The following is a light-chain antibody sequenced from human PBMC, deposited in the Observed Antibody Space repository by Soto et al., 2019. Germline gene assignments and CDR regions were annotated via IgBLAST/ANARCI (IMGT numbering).Light chain of an antibody. V-gene: IGLV1-40*01. Sequence: QSVLTQPPSVSGAPGQRVTISCTGSSSNIGAGFDVHWYHQLPGTAPKLLIYNNNQRPSGVPDRFSGSNSGTSASLAITGLRSDDEADYYVATWDDDLYTPRIGGGTPLTVL. CDR1: SSNIGAGFD. J-gene: IGLJ7*01. CDR3: ATWDDDLYTPR. CDR2: NNN.